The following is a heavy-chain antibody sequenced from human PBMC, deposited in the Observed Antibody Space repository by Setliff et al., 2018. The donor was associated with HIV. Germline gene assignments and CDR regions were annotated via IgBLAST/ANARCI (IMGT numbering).Heavy chain of an antibody. CDR2: IKQDGSEK. V-gene: IGHV3-7*01. CDR1: GFTFSSYW. J-gene: IGHJ6*03. Sequence: GGSLRLSCTASGFTFSSYWMSWVRQAPGKRLEWVANIKQDGSEKHYVDSVKDRFTISRDNAKNSLYLQMNSLRVEDTAVHYCARVGIKGGSDFWSGYRRPYYMDVWGKGTTVTVSS. CDR3: ARVGIKGGSDFWSGYRRPYYMDV. D-gene: IGHD3-3*01.